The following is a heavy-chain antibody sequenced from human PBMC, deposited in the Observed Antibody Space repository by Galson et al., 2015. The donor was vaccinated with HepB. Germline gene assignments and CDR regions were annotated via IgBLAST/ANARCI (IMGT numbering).Heavy chain of an antibody. J-gene: IGHJ3*02. D-gene: IGHD5-18*01. Sequence: SLRLSCAASGFTFDDYAMHWVRQAPGKGLEWVSGISWNSGSVYYADSVKGRFTISRDNARNSLYLQMNSLRAEDTAFYYCAKDRYGYFDAFDIWGQGTMVTVSS. V-gene: IGHV3-9*01. CDR1: GFTFDDYA. CDR2: ISWNSGSV. CDR3: AKDRYGYFDAFDI.